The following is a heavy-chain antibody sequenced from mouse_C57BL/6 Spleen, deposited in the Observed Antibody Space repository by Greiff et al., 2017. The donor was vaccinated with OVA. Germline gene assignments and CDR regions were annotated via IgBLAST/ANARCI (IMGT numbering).Heavy chain of an antibody. CDR1: GFTFSDYG. Sequence: EVKLVESGGGLVKPGGSLKLSCAASGFTFSDYGMHWVRQAPEQGLEWVAYISSGSSTIYYADTVKGRFTISRDNAKNTLFLQMTSLRSEDTAMYYCANYDAMDYWGQGTSVTVSS. CDR3: ANYDAMDY. J-gene: IGHJ4*01. V-gene: IGHV5-17*01. CDR2: ISSGSSTI. D-gene: IGHD1-1*02.